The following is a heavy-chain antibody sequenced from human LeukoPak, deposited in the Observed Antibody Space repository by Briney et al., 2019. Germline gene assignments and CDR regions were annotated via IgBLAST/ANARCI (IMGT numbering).Heavy chain of an antibody. CDR2: ISPSTGGR. Sequence: ASVKVSCKDSGYTFTDYYMHWVRQAPGQGLEWMGWISPSTGGRNSAQKFQGRVTLTRDTSINTVYMVLSGLRSDDTAIYYCARLWGSLTWRTFDYWGQGTLVTVYS. D-gene: IGHD3-16*01. CDR1: GYTFTDYY. CDR3: ARLWGSLTWRTFDY. V-gene: IGHV1-2*02. J-gene: IGHJ4*02.